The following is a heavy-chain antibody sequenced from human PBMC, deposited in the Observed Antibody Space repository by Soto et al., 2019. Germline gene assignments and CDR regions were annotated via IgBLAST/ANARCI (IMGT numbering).Heavy chain of an antibody. Sequence: EVQLLESGGGLVQPGGSLTISCAASGFIFSAYAMSWVRQTPGRGLEWVSSVSASRGRSYYADSVKGRFTISRDNAKNSLYLQMNSLRAEDTAVYYCAREPYLWFGELPPHFDYWGQGTLVTVSS. J-gene: IGHJ4*02. CDR1: GFIFSAYA. CDR3: AREPYLWFGELPPHFDY. V-gene: IGHV3-23*01. CDR2: VSASRGRS. D-gene: IGHD3-10*01.